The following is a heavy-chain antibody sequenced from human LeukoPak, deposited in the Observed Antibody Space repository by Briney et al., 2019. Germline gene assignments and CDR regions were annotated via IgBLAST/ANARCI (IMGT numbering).Heavy chain of an antibody. J-gene: IGHJ6*03. CDR3: ARAPRDIVDYYYYMDV. Sequence: GGSLRLSCAASGFTVSSNYMSWVRQAPGKGLEWVSVIYSGGSTYYADSVKGRFTISRDNSKNTLYLQMNSLRAEDTAVYYCARAPRDIVDYYYYMDVWGKGTTVTISS. CDR1: GFTVSSNY. CDR2: IYSGGST. V-gene: IGHV3-53*01. D-gene: IGHD2-15*01.